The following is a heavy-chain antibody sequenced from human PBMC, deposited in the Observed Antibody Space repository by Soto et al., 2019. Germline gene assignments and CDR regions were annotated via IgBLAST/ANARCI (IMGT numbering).Heavy chain of an antibody. D-gene: IGHD3-22*01. Sequence: SVKVSCKASGCTFSSYAIRWVRQAPGQGLECMGGIIPIFGTANYAQKFQGRVTITADESTSTAYMELSSLRSEDTAVYYCARGGTYYYDSSGYYYEGLDYWGQGTLVTVSS. CDR2: IIPIFGTA. CDR1: GCTFSSYA. CDR3: ARGGTYYYDSSGYYYEGLDY. J-gene: IGHJ4*02. V-gene: IGHV1-69*13.